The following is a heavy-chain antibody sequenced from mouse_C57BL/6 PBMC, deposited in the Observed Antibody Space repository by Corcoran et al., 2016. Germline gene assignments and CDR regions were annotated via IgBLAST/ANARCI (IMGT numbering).Heavy chain of an antibody. J-gene: IGHJ4*01. D-gene: IGHD3-2*02. CDR1: GFSLSTSGMG. Sequence: QVTLKESGPGILQSSQTLSLTCSFSGFSLSTSGMGVSWIRQPSGKGLEWLAHIYWDDDKHYNPSMKSRLTISKDTSRNQVFLKITSVDTADTATYYCARRRLTEDRYYAMDYWGQGTSVTVSS. V-gene: IGHV8-12*01. CDR2: IYWDDDK. CDR3: ARRRLTEDRYYAMDY.